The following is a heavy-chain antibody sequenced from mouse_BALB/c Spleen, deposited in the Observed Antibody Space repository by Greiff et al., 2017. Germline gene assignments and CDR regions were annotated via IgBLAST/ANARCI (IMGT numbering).Heavy chain of an antibody. CDR2: IRLKSNNYAT. J-gene: IGHJ2*01. CDR3: TRPGGYYVGYYFDY. CDR1: GFTFSNYW. V-gene: IGHV6-6*02. Sequence: DVKLQESGGGLVQPGGSMKLSCVASGFTFSNYWMNWVRQSPEKGLEWVAEIRLKSNNYATHYAESVKGRFTISRDDSKSSVYLQMNNLRAEDTGIYYCTRPGGYYVGYYFDYWGQGTTLKVSS. D-gene: IGHD2-3*01.